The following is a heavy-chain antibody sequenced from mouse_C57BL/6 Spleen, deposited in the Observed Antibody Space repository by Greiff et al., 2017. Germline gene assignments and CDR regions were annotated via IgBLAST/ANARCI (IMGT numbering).Heavy chain of an antibody. J-gene: IGHJ2*01. V-gene: IGHV1-15*01. CDR1: GYTFTDYE. Sequence: VQLQQSGAELVRPGASVTLSCKASGYTFTDYEMHWVKQTPVHGLEWIGAIDPETGGTAYNQKFKGKAILTADKSSSTAYMDLRSLTSEDSAVYYCTRFGGNWDGRDYWGQGTTLTVSS. CDR3: TRFGGNWDGRDY. CDR2: IDPETGGT. D-gene: IGHD4-1*01.